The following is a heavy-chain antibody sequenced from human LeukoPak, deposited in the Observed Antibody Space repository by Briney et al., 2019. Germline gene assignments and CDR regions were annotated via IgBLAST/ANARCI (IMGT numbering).Heavy chain of an antibody. V-gene: IGHV1-46*01. CDR2: INPSGGST. J-gene: IGHJ5*02. CDR3: ARDSGEGNWFDP. CDR1: GYTSTSYY. D-gene: IGHD4-17*01. Sequence: GASVKVSCKASGYTSTSYYMHWVRQPPAQGLEWMGIINPSGGSTSYAQTFQGRVTMTRDTSTSTVYMELSSLRSEDTAVYYCARDSGEGNWFDPWGQGTLITVSS.